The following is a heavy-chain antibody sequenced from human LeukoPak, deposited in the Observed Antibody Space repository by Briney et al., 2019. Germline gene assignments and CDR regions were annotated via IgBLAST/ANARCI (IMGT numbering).Heavy chain of an antibody. CDR3: ARGGYSNGRIVDY. J-gene: IGHJ4*02. Sequence: GGSLRLSCAASGFTFSDYWMHWVRQAPGKGLVWVSCINSDESATTYADSVKGRFTISRDNAKNTLYLQMNSLRPEDTAVYYCARGGYSNGRIVDYWGQGTLVTVSS. V-gene: IGHV3-74*01. CDR2: INSDESAT. D-gene: IGHD5-18*01. CDR1: GFTFSDYW.